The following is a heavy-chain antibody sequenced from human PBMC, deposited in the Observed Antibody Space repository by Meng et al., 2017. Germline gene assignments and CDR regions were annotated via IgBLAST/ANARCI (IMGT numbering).Heavy chain of an antibody. CDR3: AAYSGYDYYFDY. CDR1: GYTLTELS. J-gene: IGHJ4*02. D-gene: IGHD5-12*01. CDR2: FDPEDGET. V-gene: IGHV1-24*01. Sequence: QVQPVQSGAEVNKPGASVKVSCKVSGYTLTELSMHWVRQAPGKGLEWMGGFDPEDGETIYAQKFQGRVTMTEDTSTDTAYMELSSLRSEDTAVYYCAAYSGYDYYFDYWGQGTLVTVSS.